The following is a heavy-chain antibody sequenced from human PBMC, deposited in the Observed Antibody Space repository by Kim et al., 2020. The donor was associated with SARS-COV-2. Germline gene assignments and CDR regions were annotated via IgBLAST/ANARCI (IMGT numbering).Heavy chain of an antibody. D-gene: IGHD3-10*01. CDR2: ISYDGSNK. Sequence: GSLRLSCAASGFTFSSYGMHWVRQAPGKGLEWVAVISYDGSNKYYADSVKGRFTISRDNSKNTLYLQMNSLRAEDTAVYYCAKVGQGYYGSGSYFDYWGQGTLVTVSS. J-gene: IGHJ4*02. CDR3: AKVGQGYYGSGSYFDY. V-gene: IGHV3-30*18. CDR1: GFTFSSYG.